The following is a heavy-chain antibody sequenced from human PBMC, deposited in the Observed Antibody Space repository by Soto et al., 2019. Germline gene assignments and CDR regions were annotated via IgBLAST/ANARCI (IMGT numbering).Heavy chain of an antibody. V-gene: IGHV1-18*01. CDR2: ISGYAGYT. CDR3: ARERDYSNIDADSDY. CDR1: GYNFNKYG. D-gene: IGHD3-16*01. J-gene: IGHJ4*02. Sequence: QVQLVQSGAEVRRPGASVRISCKTSGYNFNKYGIIWVRQAPGQGLEWMGWISGYAGYTKYAQSLEYRPTLSTDTPTNTAYLELRSRVAGDTACYFWARERDYSNIDADSDYWGQVTLITVSS.